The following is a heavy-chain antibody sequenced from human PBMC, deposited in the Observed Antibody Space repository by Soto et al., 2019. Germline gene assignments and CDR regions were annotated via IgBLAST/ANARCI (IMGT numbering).Heavy chain of an antibody. CDR2: IFYSGST. CDR3: ARGTTVTSTYYYYYGMDV. J-gene: IGHJ6*02. D-gene: IGHD4-17*01. V-gene: IGHV4-59*01. CDR1: GGSINNYY. Sequence: PSETLSLTCTVSGGSINNYYWNWIRQPPGKGLEWIGYIFYSGSTNYNPSLKSRVTISIDTSKNQFSLKLSSVTAADTAMYYCARGTTVTSTYYYYYGMDVWGQGTTVT.